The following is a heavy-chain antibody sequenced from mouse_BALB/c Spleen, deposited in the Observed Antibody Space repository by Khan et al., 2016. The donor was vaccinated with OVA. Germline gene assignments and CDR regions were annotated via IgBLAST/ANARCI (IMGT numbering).Heavy chain of an antibody. V-gene: IGHV3-2*02. D-gene: IGHD4-1*01. CDR3: SSELGRYYAMDY. CDR2: ISKSAST. Sequence: EVQLQESGPGLVKPSQSLSLTCTVTGFSITRDYAWNWIRQFPGNKLEWMGYISKSASTTPNPSLKSRLSITRDTSKNRCFLQLNSGTTEDTATYYCSSELGRYYAMDYWGQGTSVTVSS. J-gene: IGHJ4*01. CDR1: GFSITRDYA.